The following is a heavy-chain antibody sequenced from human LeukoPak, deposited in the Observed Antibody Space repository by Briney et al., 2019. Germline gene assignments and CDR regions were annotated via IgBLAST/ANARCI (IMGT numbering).Heavy chain of an antibody. V-gene: IGHV4-59*08. Sequence: SETLSLTCTVSGGSVSSYYWSWIRQPPGKGLEWIGYIYYSGSTNHNPSLKSRVTISLDTSKNQFSLKLSSVTAADTAIYYCARHGGLVRGFSDAFDIWGQGTTVTVSS. CDR3: ARHGGLVRGFSDAFDI. CDR1: GGSVSSYY. J-gene: IGHJ3*02. D-gene: IGHD3-10*01. CDR2: IYYSGST.